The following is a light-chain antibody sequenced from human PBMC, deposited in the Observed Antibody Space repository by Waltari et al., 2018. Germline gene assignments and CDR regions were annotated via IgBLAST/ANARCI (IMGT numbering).Light chain of an antibody. CDR2: WAS. CDR3: QQYYSTPPRT. J-gene: IGKJ2*01. V-gene: IGKV4-1*01. CDR1: QSVLYSSNNKNY. Sequence: DIVMTQSPDSLAVSLGESATLHCQSSQSVLYSSNNKNYLAWYQQKPGQPPKLLIYWASTRESGVPDRFSGSGSGTDFTLTISSLQAEDVAVYYCQQYYSTPPRTFGQGTKLEIK.